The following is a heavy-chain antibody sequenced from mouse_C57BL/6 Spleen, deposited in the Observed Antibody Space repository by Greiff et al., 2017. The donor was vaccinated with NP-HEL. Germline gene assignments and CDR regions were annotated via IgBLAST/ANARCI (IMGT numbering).Heavy chain of an antibody. CDR3: TRSGYYGSPYAMDY. Sequence: QVQLKQSGAELVRPGASVTLSCKASGFTFTDYEMHWVKQTPVNGLEWIGAIDPETGGTAYNQKFKGQAILTADKSSSTAYMGLRSLTSEDSAVYYGTRSGYYGSPYAMDYWGQGASVTVAS. V-gene: IGHV1-15*01. J-gene: IGHJ4*01. D-gene: IGHD1-1*01. CDR2: IDPETGGT. CDR1: GFTFTDYE.